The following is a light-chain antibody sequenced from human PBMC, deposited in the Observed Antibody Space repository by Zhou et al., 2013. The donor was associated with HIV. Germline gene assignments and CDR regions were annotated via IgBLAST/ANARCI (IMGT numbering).Light chain of an antibody. V-gene: IGKV3-11*01. J-gene: IGKJ1*01. CDR2: DAS. CDR3: QQYGNSSVT. Sequence: EIVLTQSPATLSLSPGERATLSCRASQSIIRYLAWYQQKPGQAPRLLIYDASNTASGIPARFSGSGFGTDFTLTISSLEPEDFAMYYCQQYGNSSVTFGQGTKVESK. CDR1: QSIIRY.